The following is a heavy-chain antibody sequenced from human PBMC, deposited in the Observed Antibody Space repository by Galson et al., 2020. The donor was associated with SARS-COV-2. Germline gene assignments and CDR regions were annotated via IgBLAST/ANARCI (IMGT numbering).Heavy chain of an antibody. V-gene: IGHV3-30*04. CDR1: GFTFSSYA. Sequence: QLGESLKISCAASGFTFSSYAMHWVRQAPGKGLEWVAVISYDGSNKYYADSVKGRFTISRDNSKNTLYLQMNSLRAEDTAVYYCARVSTNWNDVFYFDYWGQGTLVTVSS. J-gene: IGHJ4*02. CDR2: ISYDGSNK. CDR3: ARVSTNWNDVFYFDY. D-gene: IGHD1-20*01.